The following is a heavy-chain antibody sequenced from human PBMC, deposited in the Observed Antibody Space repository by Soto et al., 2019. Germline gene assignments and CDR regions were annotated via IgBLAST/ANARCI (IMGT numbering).Heavy chain of an antibody. CDR1: GFTVSSNY. Sequence: GGSLRLSCAASGFTVSSNYMSWVRQAPGKGLEWVSVIYSGGSTYYADSVKGRFTISRDNSKNTQYLQMNSLGAEDTALYYGARVEVVLMVYASGWFDPWGQGTLVTVSS. V-gene: IGHV3-66*01. CDR2: IYSGGST. J-gene: IGHJ5*02. CDR3: ARVEVVLMVYASGWFDP. D-gene: IGHD2-8*01.